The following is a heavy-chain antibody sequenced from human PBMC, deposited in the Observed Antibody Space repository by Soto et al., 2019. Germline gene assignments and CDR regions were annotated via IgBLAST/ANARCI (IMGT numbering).Heavy chain of an antibody. J-gene: IGHJ4*02. D-gene: IGHD6-13*01. CDR2: IIPILGIA. Sequence: SVKVSCKASGGTFSSYTISWVRQAPGQGLEWMGRIIPILGIANYAQKFQGRVTITADKSTSTAYMELSSLRSEDTAVYYCARDEVAAAGYYFDYWGQGTLVTVSS. CDR3: ARDEVAAAGYYFDY. V-gene: IGHV1-69*04. CDR1: GGTFSSYT.